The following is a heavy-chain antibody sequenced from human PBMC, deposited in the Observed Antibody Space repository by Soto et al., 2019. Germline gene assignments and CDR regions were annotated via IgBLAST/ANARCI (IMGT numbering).Heavy chain of an antibody. D-gene: IGHD3-10*01. CDR3: ARDGSGSAPRSYYVMDV. V-gene: IGHV1-69*13. CDR1: GGTFSSYA. CDR2: IIPIFGTA. Sequence: SVKVSCKASGGTFSSYAISGVRQAPGQGLEWMGGIIPIFGTANYAQKFQGRVTITADESTSTAYMELSSLRSEDTAVYYCARDGSGSAPRSYYVMDVFGERTTVTF. J-gene: IGHJ6*02.